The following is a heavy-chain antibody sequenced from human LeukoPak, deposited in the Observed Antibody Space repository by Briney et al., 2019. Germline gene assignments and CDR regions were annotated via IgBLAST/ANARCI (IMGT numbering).Heavy chain of an antibody. D-gene: IGHD3-10*01. Sequence: PGGSLRLSCAASGFTVSSNYMSWVRQAPGKGLEWVSLIYSGGSTYYADSVKGRFTISRDNSKNTLYLQMKSLRAEDTAVYYCARGDGSGSYYNGNDYWGQGTLVTVSS. V-gene: IGHV3-53*01. CDR3: ARGDGSGSYYNGNDY. CDR2: IYSGGST. J-gene: IGHJ4*02. CDR1: GFTVSSNY.